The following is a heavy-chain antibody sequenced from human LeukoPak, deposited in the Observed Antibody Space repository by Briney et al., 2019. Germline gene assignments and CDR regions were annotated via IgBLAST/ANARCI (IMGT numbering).Heavy chain of an antibody. CDR1: GGSISSYY. Sequence: SETLSLTCTVSGGSISSYYWSWIRQPAGKGLEWIGRIYTSGSTNYNPSLKSRVTMSVDTSKNQFSLKLSSVTAADTAVYYCARASDFWSGYPDGFDIWGQGTMVTVSS. CDR3: ARASDFWSGYPDGFDI. J-gene: IGHJ3*02. CDR2: IYTSGST. V-gene: IGHV4-4*07. D-gene: IGHD3-3*01.